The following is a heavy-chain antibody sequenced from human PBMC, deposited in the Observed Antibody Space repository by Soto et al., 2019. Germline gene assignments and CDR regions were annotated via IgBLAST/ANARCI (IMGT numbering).Heavy chain of an antibody. V-gene: IGHV3-30-3*01. D-gene: IGHD2-21*02. CDR3: ARDRTHCGGDCYQSGFDY. J-gene: IGHJ4*02. Sequence: QVQLVESGGGVVQPGRSLRLSCAASGFTFSSYAMHWVRQAPGKGLEWVAVISYDGSNKYYADSVKGRFTISRVNSKNTLYLQMNSLRAEDTAVYYCARDRTHCGGDCYQSGFDYWGQGTLVTVSS. CDR1: GFTFSSYA. CDR2: ISYDGSNK.